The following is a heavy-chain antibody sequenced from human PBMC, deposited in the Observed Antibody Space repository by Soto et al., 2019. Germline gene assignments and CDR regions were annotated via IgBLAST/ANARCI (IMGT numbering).Heavy chain of an antibody. CDR3: PTEDYGSGREGTFFQ. J-gene: IGHJ1*01. V-gene: IGHV3-30-3*01. D-gene: IGHD2-21*01. CDR1: GFTFSNYV. Sequence: QVQLVESGGGVVQPGRSLRVSCVASGFTFSNYVMHWVRHAPGKGLEWVAGISIDGNSEHYADSVKGRFTISRENSKTKVYLQMSSLRVEDTAVYYCPTEDYGSGREGTFFQWGQGTLVTVSS. CDR2: ISIDGNSE.